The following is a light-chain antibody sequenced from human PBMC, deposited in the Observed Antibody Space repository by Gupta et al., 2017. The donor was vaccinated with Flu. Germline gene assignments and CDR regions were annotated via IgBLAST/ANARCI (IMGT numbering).Light chain of an antibody. Sequence: QSALTQPASVSGSPGQSITISCTGTSSDVGGYNYVSWYQQHPGKAPNLMIYEVSKRPAVVTNRFSGSKSGNTASLTISGLQAEDEADYYCSAYTSSSTVVFGGGTKLTVL. CDR3: SAYTSSSTVV. CDR2: EVS. J-gene: IGLJ2*01. CDR1: SSDVGGYNY. V-gene: IGLV2-14*01.